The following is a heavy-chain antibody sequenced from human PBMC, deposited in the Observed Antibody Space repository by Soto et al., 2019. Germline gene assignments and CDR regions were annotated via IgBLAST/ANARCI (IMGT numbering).Heavy chain of an antibody. CDR2: INHSGRT. V-gene: IGHV4-34*01. CDR3: ARGRKYYDFWSGYSHPRYYFNY. CDR1: GGSFSGYC. J-gene: IGHJ4*02. Sequence: SETLSLTCAVYGGSFSGYCWSWIRQPPGKGLEWIGEINHSGRTNYNPSLKSRVTISVDTSKSQFSLKLSSVTAADTAVYYCARGRKYYDFWSGYSHPRYYFNYWGQGTLVTVSS. D-gene: IGHD3-3*01.